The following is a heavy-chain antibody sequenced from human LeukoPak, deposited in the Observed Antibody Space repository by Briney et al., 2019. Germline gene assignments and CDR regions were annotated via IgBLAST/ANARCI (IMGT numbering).Heavy chain of an antibody. CDR1: GYTFTCYY. CDR2: INPNGGGT. J-gene: IGHJ5*02. CDR3: ARDGSAAGPSNWFDP. Sequence: ASVKVSCKASGYTFTCYYMHWVRQAPGQGLEWMGRINPNGGGTNYAQKFQGRVTMTRDTSISTAYMELSRLRSDDTAVYYCARDGSAAGPSNWFDPWGQGTLVTVSS. D-gene: IGHD6-13*01. V-gene: IGHV1-2*06.